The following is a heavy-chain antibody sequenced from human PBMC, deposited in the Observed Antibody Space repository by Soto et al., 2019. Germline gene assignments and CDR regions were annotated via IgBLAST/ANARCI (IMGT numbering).Heavy chain of an antibody. V-gene: IGHV2-5*02. CDR3: AHRQDRRNTWDDGDFDY. D-gene: IGHD1-1*01. Sequence: QITLKESGPALVKPTQTLTLTCTFSGFSLSTTGVGVGWIRQPPGKPLECLALIYWDNDKRYSPSLRSRLSIAKDTSKNQVVLTLTNVDPADTATYYCAHRQDRRNTWDDGDFDYWGQGTLVVVSS. CDR2: IYWDNDK. J-gene: IGHJ4*02. CDR1: GFSLSTTGVG.